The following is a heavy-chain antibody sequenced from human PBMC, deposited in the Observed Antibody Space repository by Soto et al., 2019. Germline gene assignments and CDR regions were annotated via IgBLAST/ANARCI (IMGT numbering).Heavy chain of an antibody. J-gene: IGHJ2*01. CDR3: AKRTVGWYFDL. V-gene: IGHV3-23*01. Sequence: EVQLLESGGGLVQPGGSLRLSCAASGFTFSSYAMSWVRQAPGKGLEWVSVISGSGGSTYSADSVKGRFTISRDNSKNTLYLQRNSMRAEETAVYYCAKRTVGWYFDLWGRGTLVTVAS. CDR2: ISGSGGST. D-gene: IGHD4-17*01. CDR1: GFTFSSYA.